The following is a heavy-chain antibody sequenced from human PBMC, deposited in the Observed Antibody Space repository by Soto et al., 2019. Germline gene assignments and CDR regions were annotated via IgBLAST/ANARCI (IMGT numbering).Heavy chain of an antibody. V-gene: IGHV1-18*01. Sequence: QVQLVQSGAEVKKPGASVKVSCKASGYTFTSYGISWVRQAPGQGLEWMGWISAYNGNTNYAQKLQGRVTMTTDTSTSTAHMELRSLRSDDTAGYYCAREMGNYDILTVYFGGGDYWGQGTLVTVSS. J-gene: IGHJ4*02. CDR1: GYTFTSYG. D-gene: IGHD3-9*01. CDR2: ISAYNGNT. CDR3: AREMGNYDILTVYFGGGDY.